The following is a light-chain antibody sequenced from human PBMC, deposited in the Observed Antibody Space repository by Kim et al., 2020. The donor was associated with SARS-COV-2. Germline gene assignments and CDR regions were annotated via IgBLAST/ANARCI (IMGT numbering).Light chain of an antibody. CDR2: GAF. CDR3: QQLNSYSLT. J-gene: IGKJ4*01. V-gene: IGKV1-9*01. Sequence: IQLTQSPSSLSASVGDSVTITCRASQDMRNSLAWYQQKPGKVPKLLIYGAFTLQSGVPLRFSGSGSGTDFTLTISSLQPEDFATYYCQQLNSYSLTFGGGTKLEI. CDR1: QDMRNS.